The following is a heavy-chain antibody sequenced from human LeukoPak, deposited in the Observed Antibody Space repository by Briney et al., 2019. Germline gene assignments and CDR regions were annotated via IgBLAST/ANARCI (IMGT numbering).Heavy chain of an antibody. CDR3: AKWTEGGAFDS. CDR2: IYTSGGT. J-gene: IGHJ3*01. V-gene: IGHV4-4*07. Sequence: SETLSLTCAVSGGSFSSYYWSWIRQPAGKGLEWIGHIYTSGGTNYNPSLKSRVTISVDTSKNQFSLKLSSVTAADTAVYYCAKWTEGGAFDSWGQGTMLIVSS. CDR1: GGSFSSYY. D-gene: IGHD1-26*01.